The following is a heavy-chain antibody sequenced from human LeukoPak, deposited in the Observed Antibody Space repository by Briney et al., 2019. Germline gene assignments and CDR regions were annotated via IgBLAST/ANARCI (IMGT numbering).Heavy chain of an antibody. J-gene: IGHJ4*02. CDR2: INHSGST. D-gene: IGHD3-22*01. CDR1: GGSFSGYY. V-gene: IGHV4-34*01. CDR3: ARGLGLLGLPNEQFDY. Sequence: NPSETLSLTCAVYGGSFSGYYWSWIRQPPGKGLEWIGEINHSGSTNYNPSLKSRVTISVDTSKNQLSLKLSPVTAADTAVYYCARGLGLLGLPNEQFDYWGQGTLVTVSS.